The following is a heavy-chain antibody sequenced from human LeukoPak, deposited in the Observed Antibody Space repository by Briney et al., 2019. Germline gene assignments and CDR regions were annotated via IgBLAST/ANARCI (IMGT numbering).Heavy chain of an antibody. J-gene: IGHJ4*02. V-gene: IGHV3-53*01. CDR1: GFTVSSNY. CDR3: ARGMAAAFDY. CDR2: IYSGGST. D-gene: IGHD6-13*01. Sequence: QSGGTLRLSCAASGFTVSSNYMSWVRQAPGKGLEWVSVIYSGGSTYYADSVKGRFTISRDNSENTLHLQMNSLRAEDTAVYYCARGMAAAFDYWGQGTLVTVSS.